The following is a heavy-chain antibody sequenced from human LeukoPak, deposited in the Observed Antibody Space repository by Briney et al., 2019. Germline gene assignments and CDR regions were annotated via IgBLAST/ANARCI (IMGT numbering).Heavy chain of an antibody. CDR3: ARDRYGDYSFGY. D-gene: IGHD4-17*01. V-gene: IGHV3-23*01. J-gene: IGHJ4*02. CDR1: GFTFSSCA. CDR2: ISGSSST. Sequence: GGSLRLSCAASGFTFSSCAMNWVRQAPGKGLEWVSVISGSSSTYYADSVKGRFTISRDNSKNTLYLQMNSLRAEDTAVYYCARDRYGDYSFGYWGQGTLVTVSS.